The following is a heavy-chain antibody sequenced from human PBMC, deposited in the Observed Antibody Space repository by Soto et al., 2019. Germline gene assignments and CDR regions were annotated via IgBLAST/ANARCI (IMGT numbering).Heavy chain of an antibody. CDR3: ARHGRSWSFDD. CDR2: IYYGGSP. J-gene: IGHJ4*02. Sequence: PSETLSLTCTVSGGSISSYYWSWIRRPPGKGLEWIGYIYYGGSPNYNPSLKSRVTISVDTSKNQFSLKLISVTAADTAVYYCARHGRSWSFDDRGQGTPVTVSS. D-gene: IGHD6-13*01. V-gene: IGHV4-59*08. CDR1: GGSISSYY.